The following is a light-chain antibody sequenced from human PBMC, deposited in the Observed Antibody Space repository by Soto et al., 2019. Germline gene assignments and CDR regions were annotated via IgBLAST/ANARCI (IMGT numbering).Light chain of an antibody. CDR1: SSNIGAGHD. CDR2: GNN. J-gene: IGLJ2*01. Sequence: QSVLTQPPSVSGAPGQRVTISCTGSSSNIGAGHDVHWYQQFPGTAPKLLIYGNNNRPSGVPDRFSGSKSGTSASLAITGLQAEDEADYYCQSFDRSLSGSVVFGGGTKLTVL. CDR3: QSFDRSLSGSVV. V-gene: IGLV1-40*01.